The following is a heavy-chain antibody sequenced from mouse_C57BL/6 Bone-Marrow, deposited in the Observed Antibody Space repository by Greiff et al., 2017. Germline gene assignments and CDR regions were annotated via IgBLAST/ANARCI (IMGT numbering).Heavy chain of an antibody. D-gene: IGHD1-1*01. CDR3: ARHGYGSSFAY. CDR2: ISNGGGST. Sequence: EVMVVESGGGLVQPGGSLKLSCAASGFTFSDYYMYWVRQTPEKRLEWVAYISNGGGSTYYPDTVKGRFTISRDNAKNTLYLQMSRLKSEDTAMYYCARHGYGSSFAYWGQGTLVTVSA. CDR1: GFTFSDYY. V-gene: IGHV5-12*01. J-gene: IGHJ3*01.